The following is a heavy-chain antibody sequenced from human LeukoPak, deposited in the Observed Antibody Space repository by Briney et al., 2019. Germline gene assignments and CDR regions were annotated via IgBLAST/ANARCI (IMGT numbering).Heavy chain of an antibody. CDR1: GFTFSSYA. CDR2: ISGSGGST. J-gene: IGHJ4*02. Sequence: GGSLRLSCADSGFTFSSYAMSWVRQAPGKGLEWVSAISGSGGSTYYADSVKGRFTISRDNSKNTLYLQMNSLRAEDTAVYYCAKDFGYYYDSSGYWDYWGQGTLVTVSS. D-gene: IGHD3-22*01. V-gene: IGHV3-23*01. CDR3: AKDFGYYYDSSGYWDY.